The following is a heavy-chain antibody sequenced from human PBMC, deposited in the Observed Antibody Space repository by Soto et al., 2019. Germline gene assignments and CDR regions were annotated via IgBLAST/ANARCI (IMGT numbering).Heavy chain of an antibody. D-gene: IGHD1-26*01. CDR2: IYWDDDM. J-gene: IGHJ4*02. CDR3: AHRAQDSGSYWDGGYFDA. CDR1: GFSLSSSGVG. Sequence: QITLRQSGPTRVRPTQPLTLTCNFSGFSLSSSGVGVGWICQPPGKAPEWLVVIYWDDDMRYSPNLKSRLTITKDTPKNQVGLTMTNMDPVDTGTYYCAHRAQDSGSYWDGGYFDAWGQGTPVTVSP. V-gene: IGHV2-5*02.